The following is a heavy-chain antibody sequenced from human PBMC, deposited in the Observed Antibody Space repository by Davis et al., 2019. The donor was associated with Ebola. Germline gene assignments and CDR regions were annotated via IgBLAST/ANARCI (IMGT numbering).Heavy chain of an antibody. D-gene: IGHD2-15*01. CDR2: IIPIFGTA. CDR3: AREIVVVVAVYSYYYYGMDV. J-gene: IGHJ6*02. V-gene: IGHV1-69*13. Sequence: SVKVSCKASGGTFSSYAISWVRQAPGQGLEWMGGIIPIFGTANYAQKFQGRVTITADESTSTAYMELSSLRSEDTAVYYCAREIVVVVAVYSYYYYGMDVWGQGTTVTVSS. CDR1: GGTFSSYA.